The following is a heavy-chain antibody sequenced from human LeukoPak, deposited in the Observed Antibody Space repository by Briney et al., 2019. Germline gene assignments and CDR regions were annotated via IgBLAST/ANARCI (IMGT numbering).Heavy chain of an antibody. CDR2: ISDSGGRT. CDR1: GITLSNYG. J-gene: IGHJ4*02. V-gene: IGHV3-23*01. Sequence: PGGSLLLSCAVSGITLSNYGMSGVRQAPGKGLEWVAGISDSGGRTNYADSVKGRFTISRDNPKNTLYLQMNSLRAEDTAVYYCTTDLAAVGKGEFDYWGPGTLVTGSS. CDR3: TTDLAAVGKGEFDY. D-gene: IGHD6-13*01.